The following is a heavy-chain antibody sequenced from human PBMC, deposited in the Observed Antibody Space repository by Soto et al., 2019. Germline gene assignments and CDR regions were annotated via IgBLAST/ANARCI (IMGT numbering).Heavy chain of an antibody. J-gene: IGHJ4*02. CDR1: GYTFTSYG. CDR3: ARDHGIVGATSRFDY. D-gene: IGHD1-26*01. CDR2: ISAYNGNT. Sequence: ASVKVSCKASGYTFTSYGISWVRQAPGQGLEWMGWISAYNGNTNYAQKLQGRVTMTTDTSTSTAYMELRSLRSDDTAVYYCARDHGIVGATSRFDYWGQGTLVTVSS. V-gene: IGHV1-18*01.